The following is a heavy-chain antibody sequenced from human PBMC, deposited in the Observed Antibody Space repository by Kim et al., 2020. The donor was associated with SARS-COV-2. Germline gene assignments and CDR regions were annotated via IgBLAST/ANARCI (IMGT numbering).Heavy chain of an antibody. J-gene: IGHJ4*01. Sequence: GGSLRLSCAASGFTFSSYGMHWVRQAPGKGLEWVAVISYDGSNKYYADSVKGRFTISRDNSKNTLYLQMNSLRAEDTAVYYCAKSSYQLIFQGYFDYWG. D-gene: IGHD2-2*01. V-gene: IGHV3-30*18. CDR3: AKSSYQLIFQGYFDY. CDR2: ISYDGSNK. CDR1: GFTFSSYG.